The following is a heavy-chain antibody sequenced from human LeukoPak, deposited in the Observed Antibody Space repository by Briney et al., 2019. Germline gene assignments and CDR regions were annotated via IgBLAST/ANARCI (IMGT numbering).Heavy chain of an antibody. J-gene: IGHJ6*03. D-gene: IGHD4-11*01. CDR2: LDHTGST. V-gene: IGHV4-59*01. CDR3: ARGRVSSSTWYSTYYYFFYMDC. CDR1: GDSLTMYY. Sequence: SETLSLTRTLSGDSLTMYYWTCIRPPPGKGLEWSGYLDHTGSTQFNPSLNGRDNISRDTSNHFFSLRLRSMTAADTPVYFCARGRVSSSTWYSTYYYFFYMDCWGKGTTVTVSS.